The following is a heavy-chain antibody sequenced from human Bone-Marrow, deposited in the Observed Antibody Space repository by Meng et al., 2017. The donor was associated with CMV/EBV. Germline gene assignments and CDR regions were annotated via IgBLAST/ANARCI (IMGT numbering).Heavy chain of an antibody. CDR2: IYYSGST. J-gene: IGHJ4*02. Sequence: SETLSLTCTVSGGSVSSGSYYWSWIRQPPGKGLEWIGYIYYSGSTNYNPSLKSRVTISVDTSKNQFSLKLSSVTAADTAVYYCASSRQRVYGGGYWGQGPLVTVSS. D-gene: IGHD2/OR15-2a*01. V-gene: IGHV4-61*01. CDR1: GGSVSSGSYY. CDR3: ASSRQRVYGGGY.